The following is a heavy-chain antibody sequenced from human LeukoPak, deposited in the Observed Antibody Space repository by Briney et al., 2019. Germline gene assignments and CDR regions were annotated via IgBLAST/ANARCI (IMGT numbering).Heavy chain of an antibody. Sequence: GASVKVSCKTSGYSFTAFYIHGVRQAPGQGLEWMGWIHPRRGDTNYPGRVRMTRDTSISTAYLDLSSLRSDDTAVYYCARDGDYGTGSYYRGCIDSWGQGTPVTVSP. V-gene: IGHV1-2*02. CDR1: GYSFTAFY. CDR2: IHPRRGDT. D-gene: IGHD3-10*01. J-gene: IGHJ4*02. CDR3: ARDGDYGTGSYYRGCIDS.